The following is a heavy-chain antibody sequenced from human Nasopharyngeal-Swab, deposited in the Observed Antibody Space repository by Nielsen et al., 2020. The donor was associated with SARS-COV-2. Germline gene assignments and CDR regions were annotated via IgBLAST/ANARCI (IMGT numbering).Heavy chain of an antibody. CDR2: ITAYNGNT. D-gene: IGHD2-2*01. CDR1: GYTFTSYG. CDR3: ARVRREYCSSTSCYPGYYYYMDV. J-gene: IGHJ6*03. Sequence: SVKVSCKAPGYTFTSYGISWVRQAPGQGLEWMGWITAYNGNTNYAQKLQGRVNMTTDTSTSTAYMELRSLRSDDTAVYYCARVRREYCSSTSCYPGYYYYMDVWGKGTTVTVSS. V-gene: IGHV1-18*04.